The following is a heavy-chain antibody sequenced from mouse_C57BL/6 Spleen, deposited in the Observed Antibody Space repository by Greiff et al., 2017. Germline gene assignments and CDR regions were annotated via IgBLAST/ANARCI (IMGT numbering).Heavy chain of an antibody. CDR2: INPNNGGT. J-gene: IGHJ1*03. Sequence: VQLKQSGPELVKPGASVKISCKASGYTFTDYYMNWVKQSHGKSLEWIGDINPNNGGTSYNQKFKGKATLTVDKSSSTAYMELRSLTSEDSAVYYCARSGSSLWYFDVWGTGTTVTVSS. CDR1: GYTFTDYY. CDR3: ARSGSSLWYFDV. D-gene: IGHD1-1*01. V-gene: IGHV1-26*01.